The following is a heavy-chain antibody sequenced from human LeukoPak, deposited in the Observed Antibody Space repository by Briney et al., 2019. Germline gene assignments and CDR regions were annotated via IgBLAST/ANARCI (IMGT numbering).Heavy chain of an antibody. CDR2: IIPIFGTA. J-gene: IGHJ5*02. CDR3: ARDVVVVAATWFDP. Sequence: ASVKVSCKASGGTFSSYAISWVRQAPGQGLEWMGRIIPIFGTANYAQKSQGRVTITTDESTSTAYMELSSLRSEDTAVYYCARDVVVVAATWFDPWGQGTLVTVSS. V-gene: IGHV1-69*05. CDR1: GGTFSSYA. D-gene: IGHD2-15*01.